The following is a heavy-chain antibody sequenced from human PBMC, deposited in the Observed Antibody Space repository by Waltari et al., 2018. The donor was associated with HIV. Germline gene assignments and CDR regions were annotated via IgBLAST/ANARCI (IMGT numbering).Heavy chain of an antibody. Sequence: QLQLQESGPGLVKPSETLSLTCTVSGGSIRSTSYYWGWIRQPPGKGLEWIGTIYYSGSTYYNPSLKSRVTISVDTSKNQFSLKLSSVTAADTAVYYCARLRGRGGITMIVPRFDPWGQGTLVTVSS. CDR2: IYYSGST. D-gene: IGHD3-22*01. V-gene: IGHV4-39*01. CDR1: GGSIRSTSYY. CDR3: ARLRGRGGITMIVPRFDP. J-gene: IGHJ5*02.